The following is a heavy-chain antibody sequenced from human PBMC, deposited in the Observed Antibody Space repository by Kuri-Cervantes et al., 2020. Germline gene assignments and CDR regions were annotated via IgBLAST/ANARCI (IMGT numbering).Heavy chain of an antibody. V-gene: IGHV3-7*01. CDR2: TKQDGSGE. CDR3: ARGGNIAFDV. J-gene: IGHJ3*01. Sequence: GESLKISCAASGFTFSSYAMSWVRQAPGRGLEWVANTKQDGSGEYYVDSVKGRFTVSRDNAKDLVYLQMNSLRAEDTAVYYCARGGNIAFDVWGRGTMVTVSS. D-gene: IGHD4-23*01. CDR1: GFTFSSYA.